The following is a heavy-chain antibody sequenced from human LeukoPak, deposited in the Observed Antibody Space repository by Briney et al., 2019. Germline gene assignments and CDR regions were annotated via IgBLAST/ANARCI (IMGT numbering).Heavy chain of an antibody. CDR2: ISAYNGST. CDR3: ARDKEREYYDSSGYYSWFDP. J-gene: IGHJ5*02. V-gene: IGHV1-18*01. CDR1: GYTFTSYG. D-gene: IGHD3-22*01. Sequence: GASVKVSCKASGYTFTSYGISWVRQAPGQGLEWMGWISAYNGSTNYAQKLQGRVTMTTDTSTSTAYMELRSLRSDDTAVYYCARDKEREYYDSSGYYSWFDPWGQGTLVTVSS.